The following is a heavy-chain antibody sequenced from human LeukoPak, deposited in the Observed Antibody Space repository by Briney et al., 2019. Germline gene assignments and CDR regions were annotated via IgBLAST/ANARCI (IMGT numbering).Heavy chain of an antibody. D-gene: IGHD3-3*01. J-gene: IGHJ6*03. CDR2: ISNSGST. CDR1: GGSISSYY. V-gene: IGHV4-39*01. CDR3: ASELRFLDLGDYYYMDV. Sequence: SETLSLTCTVSGGSISSYYWSWIRQPPGKGLEWIGSISNSGSTYYTPSLTGRVTISVDTSKNQFSLKLSSVTAADTAVYYCASELRFLDLGDYYYMDVWGKGITVTVSS.